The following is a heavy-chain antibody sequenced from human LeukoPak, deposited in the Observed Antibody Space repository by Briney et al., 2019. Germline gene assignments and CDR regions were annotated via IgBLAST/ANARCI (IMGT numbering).Heavy chain of an antibody. CDR2: IYTSGST. CDR1: GGSISSYY. V-gene: IGHV4-4*07. D-gene: IGHD3-22*01. CDR3: ARGAPPPYYYDSSDVFDY. Sequence: SETLSLTCTVSGGSISSYYWSWIRQPAGKGLEWIGRIYTSGSTNYNPSLKSRVTMSVDTSKNQFSLKLSSVTAADTAVYYCARGAPPPYYYDSSDVFDYWGQGTLVTVSS. J-gene: IGHJ4*02.